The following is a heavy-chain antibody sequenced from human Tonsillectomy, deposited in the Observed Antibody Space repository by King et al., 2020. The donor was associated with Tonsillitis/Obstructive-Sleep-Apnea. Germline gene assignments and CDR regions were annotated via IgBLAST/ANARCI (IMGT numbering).Heavy chain of an antibody. CDR2: IESETDSGTT. CDR1: GFTFNYAW. J-gene: IGHJ4*02. CDR3: TAGTGKTDFDY. V-gene: IGHV3-15*04. D-gene: IGHD1-1*01. Sequence: VQLVESGGGLVKPGGSLRLSCVASGFTFNYAWMSWVRQAPGKGLEWVGRIESETDSGTTDYAAPVKGRFTISRDDPKNTLYLEMNSLNTEDTAVYYCTAGTGKTDFDYWGQGTLVTVSS.